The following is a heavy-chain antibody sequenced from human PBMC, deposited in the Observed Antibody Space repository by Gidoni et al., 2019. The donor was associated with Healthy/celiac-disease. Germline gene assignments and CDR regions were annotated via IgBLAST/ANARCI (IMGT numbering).Heavy chain of an antibody. J-gene: IGHJ6*02. Sequence: EVQLVESGGGLVQPGGSRRLSCAASGFTFSSHWMHWVRQAPGKGLVWVSRINSDGSSTSYADSVKVRFTISRDNAKNTLYLQMNSLRAEDTAVYYCARDQWLVQDYYYYYGMDVWGQGTTVTVSS. CDR2: INSDGSST. V-gene: IGHV3-74*01. D-gene: IGHD6-19*01. CDR1: GFTFSSHW. CDR3: ARDQWLVQDYYYYYGMDV.